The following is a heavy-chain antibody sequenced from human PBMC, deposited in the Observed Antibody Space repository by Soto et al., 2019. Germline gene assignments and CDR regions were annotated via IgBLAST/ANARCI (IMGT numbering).Heavy chain of an antibody. V-gene: IGHV3-23*01. D-gene: IGHD2-2*01. Sequence: PGGSLRLSCAASGFTFSSYAMSWVRQAPGEGLEWVSAISTSGGNTYYADSVKGRFTISRDNSQNTLYLQMNSLRAEDTAVYYCANPAGAMTYFDYWGQGTLATVSS. J-gene: IGHJ4*02. CDR2: ISTSGGNT. CDR3: ANPAGAMTYFDY. CDR1: GFTFSSYA.